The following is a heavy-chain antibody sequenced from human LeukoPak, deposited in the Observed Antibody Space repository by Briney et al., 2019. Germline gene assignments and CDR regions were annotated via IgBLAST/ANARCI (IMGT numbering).Heavy chain of an antibody. V-gene: IGHV4-4*02. CDR1: GGSISSSNW. Sequence: SGTLSLTCAVSGGSISSSNWWSWVRQPPGKGLEWIGEIYHSGSTNYNPSLKSRVTISVDTSKNQFSLKLSSVTAADTAVYYCARAGVETTSTDYWGQGTLVTVSS. D-gene: IGHD1-7*01. CDR2: IYHSGST. J-gene: IGHJ4*02. CDR3: ARAGVETTSTDY.